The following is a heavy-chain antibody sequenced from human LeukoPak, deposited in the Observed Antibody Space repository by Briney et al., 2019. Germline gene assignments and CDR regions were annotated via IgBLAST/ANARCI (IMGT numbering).Heavy chain of an antibody. D-gene: IGHD3-22*01. CDR2: ISAYNGNT. V-gene: IGHV1-18*01. CDR3: ARSSYYDSSGSSY. J-gene: IGHJ4*02. Sequence: ASVKVSCKASGYTFTSYGISWVRQAPGQGLEWMGWISAYNGNTNYAQKLQGRVTMTTDTSTSTACMELRSLRSDDTAVYYCARSSYYDSSGSSYWGQGTLVTVSS. CDR1: GYTFTSYG.